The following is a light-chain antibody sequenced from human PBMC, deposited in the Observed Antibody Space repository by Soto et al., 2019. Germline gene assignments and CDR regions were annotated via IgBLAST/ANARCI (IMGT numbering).Light chain of an antibody. Sequence: DIQMTQSPSTLSASVGDRVTITCRASQRISSWLAWYQQKPGKAPKLLIYKASSLESGVPSRFSGSGSGTEFTLTISGLQPDDLATYYCQQYNNYPRTFGQGTKLEIK. CDR1: QRISSW. CDR2: KAS. V-gene: IGKV1-5*03. J-gene: IGKJ1*01. CDR3: QQYNNYPRT.